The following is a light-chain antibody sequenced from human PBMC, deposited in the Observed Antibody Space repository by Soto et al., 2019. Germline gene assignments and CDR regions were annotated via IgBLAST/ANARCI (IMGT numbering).Light chain of an antibody. Sequence: EIVMTQSPATLPVSPGERATLSCRASQSVSSNLAWYQQKPGQAPRLLIYGASTRATGIPARFSGSGSGTEFTVTISGLQSEDFAVYYCRQYNNWHLTFGQGTKVEIK. CDR3: RQYNNWHLT. CDR1: QSVSSN. J-gene: IGKJ1*01. V-gene: IGKV3-15*01. CDR2: GAS.